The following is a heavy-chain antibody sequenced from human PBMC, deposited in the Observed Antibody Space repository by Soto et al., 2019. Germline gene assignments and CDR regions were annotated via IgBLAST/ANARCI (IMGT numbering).Heavy chain of an antibody. Sequence: ASVKVSCKASGYTLTSYDINWVGQGTGQGLEWVGWMNPNSGNTGYAQKFQGRVTMTRNTSISTAYMELSSLRSEDTAVYYCARHRRGYDFWSGYYTIGVFDYWGQGTLVTVSS. D-gene: IGHD3-3*01. CDR1: GYTLTSYD. CDR3: ARHRRGYDFWSGYYTIGVFDY. V-gene: IGHV1-8*01. J-gene: IGHJ4*02. CDR2: MNPNSGNT.